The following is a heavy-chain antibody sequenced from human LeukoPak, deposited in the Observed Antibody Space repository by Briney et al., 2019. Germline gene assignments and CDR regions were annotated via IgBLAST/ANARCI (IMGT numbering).Heavy chain of an antibody. Sequence: SETLSFTCAVYGGSFSGYYWSWIRQPPGKGLEWIGEINHSGSTNYNPSLKSRVTISVDTSKNQFSLKLSSVTAADTAVYYCARGQKQWDWFDPWGQGTLVTVSS. D-gene: IGHD6-19*01. CDR3: ARGQKQWDWFDP. CDR1: GGSFSGYY. V-gene: IGHV4-34*01. J-gene: IGHJ5*02. CDR2: INHSGST.